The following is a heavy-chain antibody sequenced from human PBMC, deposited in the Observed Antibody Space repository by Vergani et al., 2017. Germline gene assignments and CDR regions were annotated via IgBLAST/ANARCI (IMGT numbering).Heavy chain of an antibody. V-gene: IGHV3-20*04. CDR2: INWNGGRI. D-gene: IGHD5-24*01. J-gene: IGHJ4*02. CDR1: GFSLSRFW. CDR3: ARDPTARRDGYIQYFDY. Sequence: EVQLVESGGGLVQPGGSLRLSCAASGFSLSRFWMSWVRQAPEKGLEWVSGINWNGGRISYADSVKGRFTISRDNAKNSLFLQMNSLRPEDTALYYCARDPTARRDGYIQYFDYWGRGTLVTVSS.